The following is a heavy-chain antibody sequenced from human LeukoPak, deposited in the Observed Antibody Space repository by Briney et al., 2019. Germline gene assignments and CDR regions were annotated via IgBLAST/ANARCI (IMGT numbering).Heavy chain of an antibody. Sequence: GGSLTLSCAASGFTFSSYAMRWVRQAPGKGLEWVSAISGSDGSTYYADSVKGRFTISRDNSKNTLYLQMNSLRAEDTAVYYCAKGSDDSTGYYYRYYYYYMDVWGKGTTVTVSS. D-gene: IGHD3-22*01. CDR3: AKGSDDSTGYYYRYYYYYMDV. CDR1: GFTFSSYA. J-gene: IGHJ6*03. CDR2: ISGSDGST. V-gene: IGHV3-23*01.